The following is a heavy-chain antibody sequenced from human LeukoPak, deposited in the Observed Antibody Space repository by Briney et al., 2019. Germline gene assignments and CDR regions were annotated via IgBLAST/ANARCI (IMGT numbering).Heavy chain of an antibody. J-gene: IGHJ4*02. D-gene: IGHD3-9*01. Sequence: GGSLRLSCAASGFTLSSYAMSWVRQAPGKGLEWVGFIRSKAYGGTTEYAASVKGRFTISRDDSKSIAYLQMNSLKTEDTAVYYCTRVTGPYYDILTGYYPYYFDYWGQGTLVTVSS. V-gene: IGHV3-49*04. CDR3: TRVTGPYYDILTGYYPYYFDY. CDR1: GFTLSSYA. CDR2: IRSKAYGGTT.